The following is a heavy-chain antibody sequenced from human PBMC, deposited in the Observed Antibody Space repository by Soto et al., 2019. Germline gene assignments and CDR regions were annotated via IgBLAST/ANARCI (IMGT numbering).Heavy chain of an antibody. D-gene: IGHD7-27*01. CDR2: ISYDGSNK. Sequence: GGSLRLSCAASGFTFSSYGMDWVRQAPGKGLEWVAVISYDGSNKYYADSVKGRFTISRDNSKNTLYLQMNSLRAEDTAVYYCAKELGTLYYYYGMDVWGQGTTVTVSS. V-gene: IGHV3-30*18. CDR1: GFTFSSYG. J-gene: IGHJ6*02. CDR3: AKELGTLYYYYGMDV.